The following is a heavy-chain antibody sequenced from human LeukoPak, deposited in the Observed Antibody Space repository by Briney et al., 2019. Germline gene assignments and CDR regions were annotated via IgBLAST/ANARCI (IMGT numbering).Heavy chain of an antibody. CDR3: ARDPLYSHYMDV. J-gene: IGHJ6*03. CDR2: ISSSNTYI. CDR1: GFTFSSYS. D-gene: IGHD3-16*02. V-gene: IGHV3-21*01. Sequence: GGSLRLSCAASGFTFSSYSMNWVRQAPGKGLEWVSSISSSNTYIYYADSVKGRFTISRDNAKNSLYPQMNSLRAEDTAVYYCARDPLYSHYMDVWGKGTTVTVSS.